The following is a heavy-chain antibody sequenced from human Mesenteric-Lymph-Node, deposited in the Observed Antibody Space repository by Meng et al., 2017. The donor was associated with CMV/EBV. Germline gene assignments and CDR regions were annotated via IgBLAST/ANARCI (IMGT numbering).Heavy chain of an antibody. CDR2: INPFNGDT. CDR3: ARDHCSTTNCYPNWFDP. Sequence: ASVKVSCKASGYTFTGYYMHWVRQAPGQGLEWMGWINPFNGDTIYAQKFQGRVTMTTDTSTTTAYMELWSLTSADTAVYYCARDHCSTTNCYPNWFDPWGQGTLVTVSS. CDR1: GYTFTGYY. V-gene: IGHV1-2*02. D-gene: IGHD2-2*01. J-gene: IGHJ5*02.